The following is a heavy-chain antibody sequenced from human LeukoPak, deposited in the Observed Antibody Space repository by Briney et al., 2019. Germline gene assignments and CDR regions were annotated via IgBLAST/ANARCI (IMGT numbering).Heavy chain of an antibody. V-gene: IGHV4-34*01. J-gene: IGHJ6*02. CDR2: INHSGST. Sequence: SETLSLTCAVYGGSFSGYYWSWIRQPPGKGLEWIGEINHSGSTNYNPSLKSRVTISVDTSKNQFSLKLSSVTAADTAVYYCARGPWYDFWSGPLYYYGMDVWGQGTTVTVSS. CDR3: ARGPWYDFWSGPLYYYGMDV. CDR1: GGSFSGYY. D-gene: IGHD3-3*01.